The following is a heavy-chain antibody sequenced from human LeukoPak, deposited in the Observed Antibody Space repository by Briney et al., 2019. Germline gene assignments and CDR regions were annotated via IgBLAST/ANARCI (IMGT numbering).Heavy chain of an antibody. CDR3: ATTMVRGVIIFAGAFDI. CDR1: GYTLTELS. Sequence: ASVKVSCKVSGYTLTELSMHWMRQAPGKALEWMGGFDPEDGETIYAQKFQGRVTMTEYTSTDTAYMELSSLRSEDTAVYYCATTMVRGVIIFAGAFDIWGQGTMVTVSS. CDR2: FDPEDGET. D-gene: IGHD3-10*01. J-gene: IGHJ3*02. V-gene: IGHV1-24*01.